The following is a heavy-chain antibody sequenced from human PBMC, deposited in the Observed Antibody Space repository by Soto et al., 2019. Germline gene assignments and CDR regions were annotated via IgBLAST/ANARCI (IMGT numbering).Heavy chain of an antibody. V-gene: IGHV6-1*01. J-gene: IGHJ3*02. D-gene: IGHD5-12*01. CDR1: GDSVSSNSAA. CDR2: TYYRSRWYN. CDR3: ARDEQLVEMATIREAFDI. Sequence: SQTLSLTCAISGDSVSSNSAAWNWIRLSPSRGLEWLARTYYRSRWYNDYAVSVRSRITVNPDTSKNQFSLQLTSVTPEDTAVYYCARDEQLVEMATIREAFDIWGQGTMVTVSS.